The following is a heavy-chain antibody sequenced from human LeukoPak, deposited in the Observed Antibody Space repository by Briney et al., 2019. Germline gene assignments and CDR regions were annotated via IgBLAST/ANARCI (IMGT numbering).Heavy chain of an antibody. Sequence: GGSLRLSCAASGFTFSSYGMHWVRQAPGKGLEWVAFIRYDGSNKYYADSVKGRFTISRDNSKNTLYLQMNSLRAEDTAVYYCARGRIGKVPAASRPGGYYYYMDVWGKGTTVTVSS. D-gene: IGHD2-2*01. CDR2: IRYDGSNK. CDR1: GFTFSSYG. V-gene: IGHV3-30*02. J-gene: IGHJ6*03. CDR3: ARGRIGKVPAASRPGGYYYYMDV.